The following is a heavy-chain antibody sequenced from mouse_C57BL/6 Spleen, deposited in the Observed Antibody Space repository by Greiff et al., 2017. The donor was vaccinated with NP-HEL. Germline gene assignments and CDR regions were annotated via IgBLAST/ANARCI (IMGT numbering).Heavy chain of an antibody. CDR1: GYSFTDYN. Sequence: VQLQQSGPELVKPGASVKISCKASGYSFTDYNMNWVKQSNGKSLEWIGEINPNYGSTSYNQKFKGKATLTVDQSSRTAYMVLTSLTSEDSAVYYCARRYDDYDYFDYWGQGTTLTVSS. V-gene: IGHV1-39*01. CDR2: INPNYGST. J-gene: IGHJ2*01. CDR3: ARRYDDYDYFDY. D-gene: IGHD2-3*01.